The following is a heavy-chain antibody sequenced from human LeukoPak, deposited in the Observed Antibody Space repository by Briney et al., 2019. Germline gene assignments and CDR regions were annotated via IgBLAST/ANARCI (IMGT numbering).Heavy chain of an antibody. Sequence: VKVSCXXXGYTFTNYTLNWVRQAPGQGLEWMGWIDTNTGSPTYAQGFIGRFVFSLDTSVTTAYLQISSLKAEDTAVYYCARGYDTTGYFSYWGQGTLVAVSS. CDR3: ARGYDTTGYFSY. CDR1: GYTFTNYT. J-gene: IGHJ4*02. CDR2: IDTNTGSP. V-gene: IGHV7-4-1*02. D-gene: IGHD3-22*01.